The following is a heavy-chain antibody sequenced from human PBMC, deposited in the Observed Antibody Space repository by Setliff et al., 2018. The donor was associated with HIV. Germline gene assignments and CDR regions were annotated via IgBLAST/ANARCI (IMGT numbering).Heavy chain of an antibody. J-gene: IGHJ4*02. Sequence: KTSETLSLTCTVSDDSFSTSDYWWAWVRQPPGKGLEWIGSIYHDGRTYYSPSLKSRVTISVDTSKDQISLRLSSVTAADTAVYYCARLSGGMVPNYWGQGTLVTV. CDR2: IYHDGRT. CDR1: DDSFSTSDYW. D-gene: IGHD3-10*01. CDR3: ARLSGGMVPNY. V-gene: IGHV4-39*01.